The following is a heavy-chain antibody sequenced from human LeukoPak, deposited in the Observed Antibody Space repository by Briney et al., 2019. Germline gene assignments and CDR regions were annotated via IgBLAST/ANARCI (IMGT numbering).Heavy chain of an antibody. CDR1: GGSISSSSYY. J-gene: IGHJ4*02. CDR2: IYYSGST. D-gene: IGHD3-22*01. Sequence: PSETLSLTCTVSGGSISSSSYYWGWIRQPPGKGLEWIGSIYYSGSTYYNPSLKSRVTISVDTSKNQFSLKLSSVTAADTAVYYCARVMGSGYYDSCGQSRGPDYWGQGTLVTVSS. V-gene: IGHV4-39*07. CDR3: ARVMGSGYYDSCGQSRGPDY.